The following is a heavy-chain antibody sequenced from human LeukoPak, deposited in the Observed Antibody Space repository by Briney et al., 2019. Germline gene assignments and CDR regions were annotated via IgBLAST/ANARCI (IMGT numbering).Heavy chain of an antibody. D-gene: IGHD6-13*01. Sequence: GGSLRLSCAVSGFTFSSYWMNWVRQAPGKGLEWVASIRQDGGEKSYVDSVKGRFTISRDNTKNSLYLQINSLRAEDAAMYYCARDGTAPGLYFDLWGQGTLVTVSS. J-gene: IGHJ4*01. CDR2: IRQDGGEK. CDR1: GFTFSSYW. CDR3: ARDGTAPGLYFDL. V-gene: IGHV3-7*01.